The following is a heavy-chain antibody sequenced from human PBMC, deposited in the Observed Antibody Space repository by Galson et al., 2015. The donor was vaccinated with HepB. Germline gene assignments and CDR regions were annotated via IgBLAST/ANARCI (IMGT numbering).Heavy chain of an antibody. CDR2: ISGSGEKT. CDR1: GFSFSSYA. J-gene: IGHJ6*02. V-gene: IGHV3-23*01. CDR3: AKVHDTAVLPIAILPWGMAV. Sequence: SLRLSCAASGFSFSSYAMSWLRQAPGKGLEWVSVISGSGEKTNDADSVKGRFTISRDNSNNTVYLQMKSLRAEDTAVYYCAKVHDTAVLPIAILPWGMAVWGQGTTVTVSS. D-gene: IGHD2-21*01.